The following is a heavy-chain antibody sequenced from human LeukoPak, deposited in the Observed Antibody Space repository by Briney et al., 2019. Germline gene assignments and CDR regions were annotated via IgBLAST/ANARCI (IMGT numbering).Heavy chain of an antibody. CDR2: IYHSGST. D-gene: IGHD3-10*01. Sequence: PSETLSLTCAVSGGSISSSNWWSWARQPPGKGLEWIGEIYHSGSTNYNPSLKSRVTISVDKSKNQFSLKLSSVTAADTAVYYCARASYGSGTSGGSGMDVWGKGTTVTVSS. V-gene: IGHV4-4*02. CDR3: ARASYGSGTSGGSGMDV. J-gene: IGHJ6*04. CDR1: GGSISSSNW.